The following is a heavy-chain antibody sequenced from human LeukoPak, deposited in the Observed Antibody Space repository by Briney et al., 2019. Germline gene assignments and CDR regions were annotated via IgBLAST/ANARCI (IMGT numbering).Heavy chain of an antibody. D-gene: IGHD6-13*01. Sequence: SETLSLTCAVYGGSFSGYYWSWIRQPPGKGLEWIGEINHSGSTNYNPSLKSRVTISVDTSKNQFSLKLSPVTAADTAVYYCARSSSIFDYWGQGTLVTVSS. V-gene: IGHV4-34*01. CDR3: ARSSSIFDY. CDR2: INHSGST. CDR1: GGSFSGYY. J-gene: IGHJ4*02.